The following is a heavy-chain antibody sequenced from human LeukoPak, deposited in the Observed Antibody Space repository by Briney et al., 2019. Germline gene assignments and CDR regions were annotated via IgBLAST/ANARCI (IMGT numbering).Heavy chain of an antibody. J-gene: IGHJ6*02. CDR1: GLTFSSYA. CDR3: AKVREEYYYYYGMDV. CDR2: ISGSGGST. Sequence: GGSLRLSCAASGLTFSSYAMSWVRQAPGKGLEWVSAISGSGGSTYYADSVKGRFTISRDNSKNTLYLQMNSLRAEDTAVYYCAKVREEYYYYYGMDVWGQGTTVTVSS. V-gene: IGHV3-23*01.